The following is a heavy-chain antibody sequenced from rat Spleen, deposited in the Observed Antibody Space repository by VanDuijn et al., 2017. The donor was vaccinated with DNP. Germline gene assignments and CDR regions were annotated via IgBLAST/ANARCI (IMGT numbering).Heavy chain of an antibody. D-gene: IGHD1-2*01. V-gene: IGHV5-22*01. CDR2: ISYDGGST. J-gene: IGHJ2*01. Sequence: EVQLVESGGGLAQPGRSLKLSCEASGFTFSDYYMAWVRQAPTKGLEWVAYISYDGGSTYYGDSVKGRFTISRENAKSTLYLQMNSLRSEDMATYYCVRRGYYSSFDYWGQGVMVTVSS. CDR3: VRRGYYSSFDY. CDR1: GFTFSDYY.